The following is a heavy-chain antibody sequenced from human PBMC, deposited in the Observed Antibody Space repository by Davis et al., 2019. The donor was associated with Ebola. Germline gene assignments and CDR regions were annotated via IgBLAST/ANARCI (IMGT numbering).Heavy chain of an antibody. CDR3: ARRNYYGSGTVYFDP. J-gene: IGHJ4*02. CDR2: IIPIFGTA. CDR1: GGTFSSYA. Sequence: SVKVSCKASGGTFSSYAISWVRQAPGQGLEWMGGIIPIFGTANYAQKFQGRVTITADESTSTAYMELSSLRSDDTAVYFCARRNYYGSGTVYFDPWGQGTLVTVSS. V-gene: IGHV1-69*13. D-gene: IGHD3-10*01.